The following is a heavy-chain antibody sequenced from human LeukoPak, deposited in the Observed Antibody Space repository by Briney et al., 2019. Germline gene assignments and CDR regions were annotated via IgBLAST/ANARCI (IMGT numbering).Heavy chain of an antibody. D-gene: IGHD3-10*01. Sequence: SETLSLTCAVYGGSLSGYYWSWIRQPPGKGLEWIGESNHSGSTNYNPSLKSRVTISVDTSKNQFPLKLSSVTAADTAVYYCARGQGGSGSRHNWFDPWGQGTLVTVSS. CDR1: GGSLSGYY. CDR3: ARGQGGSGSRHNWFDP. CDR2: SNHSGST. V-gene: IGHV4-34*01. J-gene: IGHJ5*02.